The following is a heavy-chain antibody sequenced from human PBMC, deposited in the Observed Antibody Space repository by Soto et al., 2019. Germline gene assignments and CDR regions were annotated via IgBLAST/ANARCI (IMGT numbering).Heavy chain of an antibody. Sequence: GSLRLSCAASGFTFSSYEMNWVRQAPGKGLEWVSYISSSGSTIYYADSVKGRFTISRDNAKNSLYLQMNSLRAEDTAVYYCTRWVLGNWNYNGMDVWGQGTTVTVSS. V-gene: IGHV3-48*03. CDR3: TRWVLGNWNYNGMDV. J-gene: IGHJ6*02. D-gene: IGHD1-20*01. CDR2: ISSSGSTI. CDR1: GFTFSSYE.